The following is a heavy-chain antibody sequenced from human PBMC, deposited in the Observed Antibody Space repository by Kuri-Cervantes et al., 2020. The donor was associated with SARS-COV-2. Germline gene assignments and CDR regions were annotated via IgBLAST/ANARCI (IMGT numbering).Heavy chain of an antibody. D-gene: IGHD6-6*01. CDR2: ISTSSAYI. J-gene: IGHJ6*03. V-gene: IGHV3-21*01. CDR3: ARAVGSSSAGDYSMDV. CDR1: GFTFSSYS. Sequence: GESLKISCAASGFTFSSYSMNWVRQAPGKGLEWVSYISTSSAYIYHGDSVKGRFIISRDNAKNSLYLQMTSLRADDTAVYYCARAVGSSSAGDYSMDVWGKGTTVTVSS.